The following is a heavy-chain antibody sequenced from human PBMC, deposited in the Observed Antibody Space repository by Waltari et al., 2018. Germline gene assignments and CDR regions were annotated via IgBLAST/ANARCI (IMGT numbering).Heavy chain of an antibody. CDR1: GFTFSSYS. CDR3: AAGGGYFDY. V-gene: IGHV3-21*01. J-gene: IGHJ4*02. CDR2: IRSISSYI. D-gene: IGHD3-10*01. Sequence: EVQLVESGGGLVKPGGSLRLSCAASGFTFSSYSMNWVRQAPGKGLGWVSSIRSISSYIYYADSVKGRFTISRDNAKNSLYLQMNSLRAEDTAVYYCAAGGGYFDYWGQGTLVTVSS.